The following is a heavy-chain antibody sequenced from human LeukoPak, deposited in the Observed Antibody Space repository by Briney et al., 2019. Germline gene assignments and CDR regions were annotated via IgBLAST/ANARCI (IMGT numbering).Heavy chain of an antibody. D-gene: IGHD3-22*01. CDR3: AKVRDYYDSSGYLDY. CDR1: GFTFSSYG. CDR2: IRYDGSNK. J-gene: IGHJ4*02. Sequence: PGGSLRLSCAASGFTFSSYGMHWVRQAPGKGLEWVAFIRYDGSNKYYADSVKGRFTISRDNSKNTLYLQMNSLRAEDTAVYYCAKVRDYYDSSGYLDYWGQGTLVTVSS. V-gene: IGHV3-30*02.